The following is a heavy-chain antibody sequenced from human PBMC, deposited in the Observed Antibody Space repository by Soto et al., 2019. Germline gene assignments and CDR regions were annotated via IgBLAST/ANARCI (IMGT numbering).Heavy chain of an antibody. V-gene: IGHV3-66*01. CDR1: GFTVSSNY. J-gene: IGHJ4*02. D-gene: IGHD3-9*01. Sequence: EVQLVESGGGLVQPGGSLRLSCAASGFTVSSNYMSWVRQAPGKGLEWVSVIYSGGSTYYADSVKGRFTISRDNSKNTLYLQMNSLRAEDTAVYYCAREVPSYYDILTGYSHSFDYWGQGTPVTVSS. CDR3: AREVPSYYDILTGYSHSFDY. CDR2: IYSGGST.